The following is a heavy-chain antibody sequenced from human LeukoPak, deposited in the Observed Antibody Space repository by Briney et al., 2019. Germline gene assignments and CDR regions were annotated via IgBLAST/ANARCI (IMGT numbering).Heavy chain of an antibody. D-gene: IGHD4-11*01. CDR3: ARVGTTVTHFDY. CDR1: GGSISGYY. Sequence: PSETLSLTCTVSGGSISGYYWSWIRQPPGKGLEWIGYIYSSGSTNYNPSLKSRVTISIDTSKNQFSLKLSSVTAADTAVYYCARVGTTVTHFDYWGQGTLVTVSS. V-gene: IGHV4-59*01. J-gene: IGHJ4*02. CDR2: IYSSGST.